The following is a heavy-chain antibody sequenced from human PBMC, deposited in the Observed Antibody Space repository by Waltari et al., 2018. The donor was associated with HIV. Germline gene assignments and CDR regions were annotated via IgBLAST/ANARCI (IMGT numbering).Heavy chain of an antibody. Sequence: HVQQSGPVLVKPSQPLSLTCTISVASVPSNNASWNWTRHSPSRGLEWLGRTYYRSKWYHDYAVSMKSRITIKPDTSKNQFSLQVNSVTPEDTAVYYCVRSHAGPYEYYILDVWGQGTTVTVSS. CDR1: VASVPSNNAS. CDR2: TYYRSKWYH. J-gene: IGHJ6*02. V-gene: IGHV6-1*01. D-gene: IGHD5-12*01. CDR3: VRSHAGPYEYYILDV.